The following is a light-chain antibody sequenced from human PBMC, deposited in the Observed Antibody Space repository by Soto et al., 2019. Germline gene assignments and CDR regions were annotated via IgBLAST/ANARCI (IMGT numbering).Light chain of an antibody. CDR2: DVS. CDR1: SSNVGRYNH. Sequence: QSALTQPRSVSGSPGQSVTISCTGTSSNVGRYNHVSWYQHHPGKAPKLMIYDVSKRPSGVPDRFSGSKSGNTASLTISGLQDEDEADYCCCSYGGSLYVFGTGTKLTVL. CDR3: CSYGGSLYV. J-gene: IGLJ1*01. V-gene: IGLV2-11*01.